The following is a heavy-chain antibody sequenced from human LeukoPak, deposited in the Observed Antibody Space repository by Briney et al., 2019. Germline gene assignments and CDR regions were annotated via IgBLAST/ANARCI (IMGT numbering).Heavy chain of an antibody. CDR1: GYTFTGYY. J-gene: IGHJ4*02. Sequence: ASVKVSCKASGYTFTGYYMHWVRQAPGQGLEWRGWINPNSGGTNYAQKFQGRVTVTRDTSISTAYMELSRLRSDDTAVYYCARDRWELLEGFDYWGQGTLVTVSS. CDR3: ARDRWELLEGFDY. CDR2: INPNSGGT. D-gene: IGHD1-26*01. V-gene: IGHV1-2*02.